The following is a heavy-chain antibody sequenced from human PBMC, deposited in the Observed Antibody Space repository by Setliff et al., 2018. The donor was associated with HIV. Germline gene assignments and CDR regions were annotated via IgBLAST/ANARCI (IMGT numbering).Heavy chain of an antibody. CDR1: GYSISSDYY. CDR3: ARVDTILQFFDY. D-gene: IGHD5-18*01. CDR2: IYHSGST. V-gene: IGHV4-38-2*01. J-gene: IGHJ4*02. Sequence: SETLSLTCSVSGYSISSDYYWGWLRQSPGKGLDWIGTIYHSGSTYYNPALKSRVTVSVDPSTEQFSLRLTSVTAADTALYYCARVDTILQFFDYWGQGIAVTVSS.